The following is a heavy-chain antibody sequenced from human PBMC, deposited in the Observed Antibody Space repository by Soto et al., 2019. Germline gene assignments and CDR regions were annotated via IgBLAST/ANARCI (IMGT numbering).Heavy chain of an antibody. CDR3: ARDGPAPYCCYGMDV. CDR2: ISGYNGNA. CDR1: GYSFTTYG. Sequence: QVQLVQSGGEVKKPGASVKVSCKTSGYSFTTYGISWVRQAPGQGLEWMGLISGYNGNANYAQKLQGRGTMTTDTSTSTAYMALRSLRADDTAVYYCARDGPAPYCCYGMDVWGQGSTVTVSS. J-gene: IGHJ6*02. V-gene: IGHV1-18*01.